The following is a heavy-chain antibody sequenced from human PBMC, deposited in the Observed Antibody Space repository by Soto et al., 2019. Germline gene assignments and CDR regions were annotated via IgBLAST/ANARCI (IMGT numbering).Heavy chain of an antibody. V-gene: IGHV4-30-2*01. J-gene: IGHJ4*02. Sequence: PSETLSLTCAVSGGSISSGGYSWSWIRQPPGKGLEWIGYIYHSGSTYYNPSLKSRVTISVDRSKNQFSLSLSSLTAADTAVYYCARHALRLITFGGVNQHWGQGKLVTSPQ. CDR3: ARHALRLITFGGVNQH. D-gene: IGHD3-16*01. CDR2: IYHSGST. CDR1: GGSISSGGYS.